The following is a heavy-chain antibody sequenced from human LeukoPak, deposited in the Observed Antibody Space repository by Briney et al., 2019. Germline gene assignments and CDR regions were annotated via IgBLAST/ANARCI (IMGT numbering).Heavy chain of an antibody. CDR1: GFTVSSNY. D-gene: IGHD2-2*01. Sequence: GGSLRLSCAASGFTVSSNYMSWVRQAPGKGLEWVSIIYSGDSTYYADSVKGRFTISRDNSKNTVYLQRNSLRAEDTAVYYCARDERYCSSTSCYLDYWGQGTLVTVSP. CDR3: ARDERYCSSTSCYLDY. V-gene: IGHV3-53*01. J-gene: IGHJ4*02. CDR2: IYSGDST.